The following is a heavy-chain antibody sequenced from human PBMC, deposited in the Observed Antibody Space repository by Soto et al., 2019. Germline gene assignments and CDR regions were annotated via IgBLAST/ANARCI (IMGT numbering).Heavy chain of an antibody. CDR2: IYYSGST. J-gene: IGHJ4*02. CDR3: ARVSPTSCNWALDY. V-gene: IGHV4-59*01. CDR1: GASISSYY. Sequence: PSETMSLTCTVSGASISSYYWSWIRQPPGKGLERIGYIYYSGSTNYNPSLKSRVTISVDTSKNQFSLKVRFVTATDTAVNYCARVSPTSCNWALDYWGQGTLVTVSS. D-gene: IGHD7-27*01.